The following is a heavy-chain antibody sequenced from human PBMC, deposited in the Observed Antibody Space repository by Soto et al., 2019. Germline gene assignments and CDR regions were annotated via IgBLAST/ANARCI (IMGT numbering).Heavy chain of an antibody. V-gene: IGHV3-23*04. CDR1: GFIFSNYV. D-gene: IGHD1-26*01. Sequence: EVQLVDSGGGLVQPVGSLRLSCAASGFIFSNYVMSWVRQAPGKGLEWVSSISDSGGTSYYADSVKGRFTISRDNSKNTLYLQMNSLRAEDTAIYYCAKRPRALLTFDYWGQGTLVTVSS. CDR2: ISDSGGTS. J-gene: IGHJ4*02. CDR3: AKRPRALLTFDY.